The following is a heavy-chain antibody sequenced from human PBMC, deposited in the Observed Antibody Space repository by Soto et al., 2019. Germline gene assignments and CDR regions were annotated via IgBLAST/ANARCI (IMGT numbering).Heavy chain of an antibody. J-gene: IGHJ4*02. D-gene: IGHD2-8*02. CDR1: GGSISGYY. Sequence: SETLSLTCTVSGGSISGYYWSSLRQPPGKGLEWMGYIYSIGSTNYNPSLWSRVTMSIDTSQEQFSLKLSSVTATDTAVYYCAGHVTFPMDGTGFDSWGRGSLVT. CDR3: AGHVTFPMDGTGFDS. CDR2: IYSIGST. V-gene: IGHV4-59*08.